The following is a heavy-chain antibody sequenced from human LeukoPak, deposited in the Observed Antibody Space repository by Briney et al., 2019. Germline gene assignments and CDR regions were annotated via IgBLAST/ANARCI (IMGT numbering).Heavy chain of an antibody. CDR1: GFTFSSYT. V-gene: IGHV3-23*01. CDR2: ISGSGGST. D-gene: IGHD3-10*01. J-gene: IGHJ4*02. Sequence: GGSLRLSCAASGFTFSSYTMNWVRQAPGKGLEWVSAISGSGGSTYYADSVKGRFTISRDNSKNTLYLQMNSLRAEDTAVYYCARGNYYGSGSYYNVWYFDYWGQGTLVTVSS. CDR3: ARGNYYGSGSYYNVWYFDY.